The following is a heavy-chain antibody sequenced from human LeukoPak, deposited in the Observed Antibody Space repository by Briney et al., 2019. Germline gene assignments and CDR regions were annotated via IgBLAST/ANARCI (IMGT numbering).Heavy chain of an antibody. J-gene: IGHJ5*02. V-gene: IGHV3-23*01. Sequence: PGGSLRLSCAASGFTFSSYAMTWVRQAPGKGLEWVSAISGSGGSTYYADSVNGRFTISRDNSKNTLYLQMNSLRAKDTAVYYCTKAPLEVVITVWFDPWGQGTLVTVSS. CDR1: GFTFSSYA. CDR2: ISGSGGST. CDR3: TKAPLEVVITVWFDP. D-gene: IGHD3-22*01.